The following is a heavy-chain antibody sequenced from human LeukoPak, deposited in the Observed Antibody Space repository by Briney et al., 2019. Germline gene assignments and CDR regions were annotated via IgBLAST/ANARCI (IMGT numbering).Heavy chain of an antibody. V-gene: IGHV4-39*07. D-gene: IGHD5-18*01. J-gene: IGHJ6*03. CDR1: GGSISSSSYY. CDR2: IYYSGST. Sequence: SETLSLTCTVSGGSISSSSYYWGWIRQPPGKGLEWIGSIYYSGSTYYNPSLKSRVTISVDTSKNQFSLKLSSVTAADTAVYYCARLSRYSYGYYYYMDVWGKGTTVTISS. CDR3: ARLSRYSYGYYYYMDV.